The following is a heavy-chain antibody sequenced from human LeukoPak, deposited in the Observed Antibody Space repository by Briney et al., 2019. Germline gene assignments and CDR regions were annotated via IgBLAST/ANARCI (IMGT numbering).Heavy chain of an antibody. CDR2: IFYSGST. V-gene: IGHV4-39*07. D-gene: IGHD2-21*01. CDR1: GGSISSSSYY. Sequence: SETLSLTCTVSGGSISSSSYYWGWIRQPPGKGLEWIGSIFYSGSTYYNPSLKSRVTISVDTSKNQFSLKLSSVAAADTAVYYCTRDLAGHFGGFYFDYWGQGTLVTVSS. CDR3: TRDLAGHFGGFYFDY. J-gene: IGHJ4*02.